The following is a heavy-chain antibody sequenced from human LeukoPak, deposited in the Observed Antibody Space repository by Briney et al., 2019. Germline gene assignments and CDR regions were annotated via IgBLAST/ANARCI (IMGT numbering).Heavy chain of an antibody. CDR2: IKQDGSEE. V-gene: IGHV3-7*01. Sequence: GGSLRLSCAASRFTFSNYYVTWVRQAPGKGLEWVARIKQDGSEESYVDSAKGRFTSSRDDAQNSVYLQMTSLRAEDTAVYYCATYSPTPRRRLDYWGQGTLVTVSS. J-gene: IGHJ4*02. CDR1: RFTFSNYY. D-gene: IGHD2-21*01. CDR3: ATYSPTPRRRLDY.